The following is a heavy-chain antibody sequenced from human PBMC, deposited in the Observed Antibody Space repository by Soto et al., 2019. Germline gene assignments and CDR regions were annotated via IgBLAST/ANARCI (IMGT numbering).Heavy chain of an antibody. D-gene: IGHD2-21*01. Sequence: PGESLKISCNASGYSFTNYWIGWVRQMPGKGPEWMGLIYPGDSDTRYSPSFQGQVTISADKSISTAYLQWRSLKASDTAKYYCARSYLQGDYVGYWGQGTLVTVSS. CDR3: ARSYLQGDYVGY. J-gene: IGHJ4*02. CDR1: GYSFTNYW. CDR2: IYPGDSDT. V-gene: IGHV5-51*01.